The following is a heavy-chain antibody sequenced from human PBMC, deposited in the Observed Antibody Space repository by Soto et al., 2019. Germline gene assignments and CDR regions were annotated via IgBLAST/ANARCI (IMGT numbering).Heavy chain of an antibody. CDR1: GFTFSNAW. V-gene: IGHV3-15*07. CDR2: IKSKTGGGTT. Sequence: EVQLVESGGGLVKPGGSLRLSCAASGFTFSNAWMNWVRQAPGKGLGWVGSIKSKTGGGTTDYAAPVKGSLTTSSDDSKTTLYLQMNSLKTEGAAVYYFTTVFTRLAAFDIWGQGTRVTVSS. D-gene: IGHD6-6*01. CDR3: TTVFTRLAAFDI. J-gene: IGHJ3*02.